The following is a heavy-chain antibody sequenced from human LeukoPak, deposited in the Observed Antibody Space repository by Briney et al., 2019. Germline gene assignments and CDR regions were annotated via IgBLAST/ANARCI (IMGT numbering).Heavy chain of an antibody. J-gene: IGHJ4*02. CDR3: ARVAGTAKGSTAAVPYY. V-gene: IGHV1-8*01. CDR1: GYAFTSYD. CDR2: MNPNSGNT. Sequence: ASVKVSCKASGYAFTSYDINWVRQATGQGLEWMGWMNPNSGNTGYAQKFQGRVTMTRNTSISTAYMELSSLRSEDTAVYYCARVAGTAKGSTAAVPYYWGQGTLVTVSS. D-gene: IGHD6-25*01.